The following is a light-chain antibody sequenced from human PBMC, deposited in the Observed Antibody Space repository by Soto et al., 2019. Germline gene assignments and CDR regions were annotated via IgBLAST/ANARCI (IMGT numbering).Light chain of an antibody. J-gene: IGKJ5*01. CDR1: QSVSSY. CDR2: DAS. Sequence: EIVLTQSPATLSLSPVGRATLSCRAIQSVSSYLAWYQQKPGQAPRLLIYDASNRATGIPARFSGSGSGTDFTRTISSLEPEDFAVYYWQQRSNWPPEITFGQGTRLETK. V-gene: IGKV3-11*01. CDR3: QQRSNWPPEIT.